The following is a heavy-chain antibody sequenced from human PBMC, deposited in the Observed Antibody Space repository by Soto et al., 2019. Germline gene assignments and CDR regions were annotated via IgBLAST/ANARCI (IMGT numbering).Heavy chain of an antibody. V-gene: IGHV3-33*01. CDR1: GFTFSSYG. J-gene: IGHJ2*01. CDR2: IWYDGSNK. CDR3: ARDWGTMVRGVIDWYFDL. D-gene: IGHD3-10*01. Sequence: QVQLVESGGGVVQPGRSLRLSCAASGFTFSSYGMHWVRQAPGKGLEWVAVIWYDGSNKYYADSVKGRFTISRDNSKNPRELEMNGLRAGATAVYYCARDWGTMVRGVIDWYFDLWGRGTLVTVSS.